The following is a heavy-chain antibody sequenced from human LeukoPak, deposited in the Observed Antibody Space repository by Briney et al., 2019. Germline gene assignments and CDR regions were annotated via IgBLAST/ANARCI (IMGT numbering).Heavy chain of an antibody. CDR3: ATAYGPY. CDR1: GYTFTDYY. J-gene: IGHJ4*02. V-gene: IGHV1-69-2*01. Sequence: ASVKVSCKASGYTFTDYYMHWVQQAPGKGLEWMGRVDPEDGETIYAEKFQGRVTITADTSTDTAYMEPSSLRSEDTAVYYCATAYGPYWGQGTLVTVSS. CDR2: VDPEDGET. D-gene: IGHD3-10*01.